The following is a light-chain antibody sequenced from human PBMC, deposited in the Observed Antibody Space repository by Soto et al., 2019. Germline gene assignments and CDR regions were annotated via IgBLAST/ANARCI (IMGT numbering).Light chain of an antibody. CDR2: DAS. CDR3: QQFHSFSRT. J-gene: IGKJ1*01. CDR1: QNINSW. V-gene: IGKV1-5*01. Sequence: DIQTTQSPSTLSASVGDRVTITFRASQNINSWLAWYQQKPGKAPNLLIYDASTLESGVPSRFSGSGSGTEFTLTISSLQPEDFATYYCQQFHSFSRTFGQGTKVDI.